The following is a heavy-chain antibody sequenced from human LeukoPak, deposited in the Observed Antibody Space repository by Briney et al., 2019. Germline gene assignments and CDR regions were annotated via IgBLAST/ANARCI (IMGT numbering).Heavy chain of an antibody. CDR2: INHSGST. CDR3: ARLLGRHRKIRYYYYMDV. Sequence: PSETLSLTCTVSGGSISTSSYYWGWVRQPPGKGLEWIGEINHSGSTNYNPSLKSRVTISVDTSKNQFSLKLSSVTAADTAVYYCARLLGRHRKIRYYYYMDVWGKGTTVTVSS. J-gene: IGHJ6*03. V-gene: IGHV4-39*07. CDR1: GGSISTSSYY. D-gene: IGHD3-3*02.